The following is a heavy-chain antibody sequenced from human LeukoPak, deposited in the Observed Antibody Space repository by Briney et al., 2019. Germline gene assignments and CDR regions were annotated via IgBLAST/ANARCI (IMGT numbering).Heavy chain of an antibody. D-gene: IGHD3-10*01. CDR2: IYYSGST. CDR1: GGSISTYY. Sequence: PSETLSLTCTVSGGSISTYYWSWIRQPPGKGLEWIGYIYYSGSTSYNPSLKSRVTISVDTSKNQFSLKLSSVTAADTAVYYCARDYSEGDYYYNYYMDVWGKGTTVTISS. CDR3: ARDYSEGDYYYNYYMDV. V-gene: IGHV4-59*08. J-gene: IGHJ6*03.